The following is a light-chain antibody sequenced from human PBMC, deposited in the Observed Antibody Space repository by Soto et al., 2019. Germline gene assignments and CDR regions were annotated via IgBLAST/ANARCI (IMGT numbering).Light chain of an antibody. V-gene: IGKV1-5*01. CDR1: QSISGW. CDR3: QQYNTYSST. CDR2: DAS. J-gene: IGKJ3*01. Sequence: DIQMTQSPSTLSASIGDRVTITCRASQSISGWLAWYQQKPGKAPKLLIFDASSLEGGVPSRFSGSGSGTEFILTISSLQPDDFATYYCQQYNTYSSTFGPGTKVDIK.